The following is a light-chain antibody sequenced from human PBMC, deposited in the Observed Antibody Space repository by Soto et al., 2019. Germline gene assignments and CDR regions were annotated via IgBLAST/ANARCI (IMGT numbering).Light chain of an antibody. J-gene: IGLJ1*01. CDR2: DVS. Sequence: QAVVTQPASVSGSPGQSITVSCTGSSSDVGGYNYVSWYQQHTGKAPKLIIYDVSVRPSGISSRFSGSKSGNSASLTISGLRADDEAEYYCSSYTTIVILVFGTGTKVTVL. CDR1: SSDVGGYNY. V-gene: IGLV2-14*03. CDR3: SSYTTIVILV.